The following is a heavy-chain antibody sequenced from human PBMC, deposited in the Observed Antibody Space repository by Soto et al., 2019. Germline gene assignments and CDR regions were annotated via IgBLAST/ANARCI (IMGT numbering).Heavy chain of an antibody. D-gene: IGHD6-19*01. CDR1: GGSISSSSYY. J-gene: IGHJ3*02. V-gene: IGHV4-39*01. CDR3: ARHLKIYSGWLAAFDI. CDR2: IYYSGST. Sequence: QLQLQESGPGLVKPSETLSLTCTVSGGSISSSSYYWGWIRQPPGKGLEWIGSIYYSGSTYYNPSLKSRVTISVDTSKNQFSLKLSSVTAADTAVYYCARHLKIYSGWLAAFDIWGQGTMVTVSS.